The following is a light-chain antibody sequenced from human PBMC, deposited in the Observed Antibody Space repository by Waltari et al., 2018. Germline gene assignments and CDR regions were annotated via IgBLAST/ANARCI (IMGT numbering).Light chain of an antibody. V-gene: IGKV1-8*01. CDR3: QQYYDYQRS. J-gene: IGKJ1*01. Sequence: AIRMTQSPSSLSASTGDRVTITCRASQSVSTYLAWYQQKPGKAPKLLFYSASALQRGVPLRVSGSGSGTDFTLSISCLQSEDFATYYCQQYYDYQRSFGQGTKVEIK. CDR1: QSVSTY. CDR2: SAS.